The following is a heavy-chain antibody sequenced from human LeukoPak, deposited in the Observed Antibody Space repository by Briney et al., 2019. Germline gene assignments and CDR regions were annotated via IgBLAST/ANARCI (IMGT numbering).Heavy chain of an antibody. V-gene: IGHV3-21*01. D-gene: IGHD3-22*01. CDR2: ISGSGGYI. J-gene: IGHJ4*02. CDR1: GFTFSSYS. CDR3: ARVHDSSGYEDY. Sequence: GGSLRLSCAASGFTFSSYSMNWVRQAPGKGLEWVSSISGSGGYIYYADSVKGRFTISRDNAKNSLYLQMDSLRADDTAVYYCARVHDSSGYEDYWGQGTLVTVSS.